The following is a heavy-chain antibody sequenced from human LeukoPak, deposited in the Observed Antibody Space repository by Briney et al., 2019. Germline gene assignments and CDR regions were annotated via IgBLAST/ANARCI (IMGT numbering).Heavy chain of an antibody. CDR2: IYYSGST. CDR3: ATTSWFGEFMKDY. D-gene: IGHD3-10*01. Sequence: PSETLSLTCAVSGGSISSSSYYWSWIRQPPGKGLEWIGYIYYSGSTNYNPSLKSRVTISVDTSKNQFSLKLSSVTAADTAVYYCATTSWFGEFMKDYWGQGTLVTVSS. J-gene: IGHJ4*02. CDR1: GGSISSSSYY. V-gene: IGHV4-61*05.